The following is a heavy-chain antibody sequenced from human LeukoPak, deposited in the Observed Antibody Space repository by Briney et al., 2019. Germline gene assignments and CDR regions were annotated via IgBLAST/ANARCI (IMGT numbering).Heavy chain of an antibody. CDR3: ARASADNWFDP. CDR2: IWYDGSNK. CDR1: GFTFSSYG. Sequence: GGSLRLSCAASGFTFSSYGMHWVRQAPGKGLEWVAVIWYDGSNKYYADSVKGRFTISRDNSKNTLYLQMNSLRAEDTAVYYCARASADNWFDPWGQGTLVTVSS. J-gene: IGHJ5*02. V-gene: IGHV3-33*01.